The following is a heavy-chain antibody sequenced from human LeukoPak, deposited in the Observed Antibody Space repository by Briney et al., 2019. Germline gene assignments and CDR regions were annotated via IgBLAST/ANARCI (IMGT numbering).Heavy chain of an antibody. CDR3: ARDTAVAGTGAVDY. CDR1: GFTFSAYW. Sequence: GGSLRLSCAASGFTFSAYWMHWVRQAPGKGLVWLSRINTGGNDITYADSVKGRFTISRDNAKNTLYLQMNSLRAEDTAVYYCARDTAVAGTGAVDYWGQGTLVTVSS. CDR2: INTGGNDI. D-gene: IGHD6-19*01. J-gene: IGHJ4*02. V-gene: IGHV3-74*01.